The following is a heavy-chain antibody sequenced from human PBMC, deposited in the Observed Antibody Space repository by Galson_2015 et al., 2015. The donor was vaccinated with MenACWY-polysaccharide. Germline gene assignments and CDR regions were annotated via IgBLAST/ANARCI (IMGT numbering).Heavy chain of an antibody. V-gene: IGHV3-23*01. CDR1: GFAVSSRA. Sequence: SLRLSCAAPGFAVSSRAMSWVRQAPGTEPEWIAAITNNAGKTYYAHSVMGRFTISRDSSSNTVSLQMNSLRVEDTALYFCAKDHASFGWPTFDSWGPGTLVTVSS. CDR3: AKDHASFGWPTFDS. CDR2: ITNNAGKT. J-gene: IGHJ4*02. D-gene: IGHD3-10*01.